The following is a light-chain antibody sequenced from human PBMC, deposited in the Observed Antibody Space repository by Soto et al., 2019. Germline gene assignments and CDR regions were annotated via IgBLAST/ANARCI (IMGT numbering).Light chain of an antibody. CDR3: GSWDTSLSGII. Sequence: QSVLTQPPSVSAAPGQKVTISCSGGSSNIGDNYVSWYQQLPGTAPKLLIYDNNKRPSGIPDRFSGSKSGTSATLDISGLQTWDEADYYCGSWDTSLSGIIFGGGTKLTVL. CDR1: SSNIGDNY. J-gene: IGLJ2*01. CDR2: DNN. V-gene: IGLV1-51*01.